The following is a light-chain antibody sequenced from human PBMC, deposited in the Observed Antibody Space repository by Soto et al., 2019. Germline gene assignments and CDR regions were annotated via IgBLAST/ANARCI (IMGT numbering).Light chain of an antibody. CDR1: SSDVGRYNY. Sequence: QSALTQPPSASGSPGQSVTISSTGTSSDVGRYNYVSWYQQNPGKAPKLLIYEVTNRPSGVPDRFSGSKSGNTASLTVSGLQAEDEGDYYCSSYAGSNNLVFGGGTKLTVL. J-gene: IGLJ3*02. CDR2: EVT. CDR3: SSYAGSNNLV. V-gene: IGLV2-8*01.